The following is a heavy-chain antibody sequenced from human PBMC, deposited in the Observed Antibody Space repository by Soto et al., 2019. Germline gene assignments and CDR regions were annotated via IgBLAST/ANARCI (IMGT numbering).Heavy chain of an antibody. CDR2: INAANANT. Sequence: ASVKVSCKASGYTFTSFAIHWVRQAPGQRLEWMGWINAANANTQSSQKFQGRVTISRDTSASTAYMELSSLTSEDTAVYYCASWSAATRNLVPVVRYWGQGTLVTVSS. V-gene: IGHV1-3*01. J-gene: IGHJ4*02. CDR3: ASWSAATRNLVPVVRY. D-gene: IGHD2-15*01. CDR1: GYTFTSFA.